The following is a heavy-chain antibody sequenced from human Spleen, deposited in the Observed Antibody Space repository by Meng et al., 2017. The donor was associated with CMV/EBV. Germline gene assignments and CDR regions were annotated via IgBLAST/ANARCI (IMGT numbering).Heavy chain of an antibody. CDR2: IIPPVSKT. Sequence: SVKVSCKASGGTFSSYGISWVRQAPGQGLEWMGGIIPPVSKTQYPQRFQGRVTITADKSTSTAYMELSSLRSEDTAVYYCARAFYDSGTYGYYYYGMGVWGQGTTVTVSS. V-gene: IGHV1-69*10. D-gene: IGHD3-22*01. CDR3: ARAFYDSGTYGYYYYGMGV. CDR1: GGTFSSYG. J-gene: IGHJ6*02.